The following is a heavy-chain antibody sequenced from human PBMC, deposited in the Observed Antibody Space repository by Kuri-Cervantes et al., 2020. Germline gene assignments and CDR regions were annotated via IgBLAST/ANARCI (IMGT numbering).Heavy chain of an antibody. Sequence: GSLRLSCTVSGGSISSYYWSWIRQPPGKGLEWIGYIYYSGSTNYNPSLKSRVTISVDTSKNQFSLKLSSVTAADTAVYYCARGATNYGSGSYDYYYGMDVWGQGTTVTVSS. D-gene: IGHD3-10*01. V-gene: IGHV4-59*01. CDR2: IYYSGST. J-gene: IGHJ6*02. CDR3: ARGATNYGSGSYDYYYGMDV. CDR1: GGSISSYY.